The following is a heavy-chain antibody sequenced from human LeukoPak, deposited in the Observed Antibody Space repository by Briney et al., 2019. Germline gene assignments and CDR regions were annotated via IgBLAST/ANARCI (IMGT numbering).Heavy chain of an antibody. V-gene: IGHV1-69*04. J-gene: IGHJ5*02. CDR1: GGTFSSYT. CDR3: AREFRHIVVVTLVHWFDP. D-gene: IGHD2-21*02. CDR2: IIPILGIA. Sequence: AASVKVSCKASGGTFSSYTISWVRQAPGQGLEWMGRIIPILGIANYAQKFQGRVTITADKSTSTAYMELSSLRSEDTAVYYCAREFRHIVVVTLVHWFDPWGQGTLVTVSS.